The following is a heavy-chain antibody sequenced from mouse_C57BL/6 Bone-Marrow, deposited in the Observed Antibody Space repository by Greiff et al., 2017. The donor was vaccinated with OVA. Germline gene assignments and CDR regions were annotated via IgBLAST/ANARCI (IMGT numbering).Heavy chain of an antibody. CDR2: ISDGGSYT. Sequence: EVKLVESGGGLVKPGGSLKLSCAASGFTFSSYAMSWVRQTPEKRLEWVATISDGGSYTYYPDNVKGRFTISRDNAKNNLYLQMSHLKSEDTAMYYCARRAALDYWGQGTTLTVSS. J-gene: IGHJ2*01. CDR1: GFTFSSYA. CDR3: ARRAALDY. D-gene: IGHD6-1*01. V-gene: IGHV5-4*03.